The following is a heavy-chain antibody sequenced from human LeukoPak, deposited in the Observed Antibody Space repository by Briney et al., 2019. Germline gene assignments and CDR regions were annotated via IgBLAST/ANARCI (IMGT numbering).Heavy chain of an antibody. D-gene: IGHD3-22*01. CDR3: ARVPLSDPSGHYYLH. CDR1: GYTFTNYG. Sequence: ASVTVSCKTSGYTFTNYGMHWMRQAPRQSPEWMGWINTGNGNTKSSQKFQDRVTLTRDTSASTAYMKLNSLSSEDTAVYYCARVPLSDPSGHYYLHWGQGTLVTVSS. V-gene: IGHV1-3*04. J-gene: IGHJ1*01. CDR2: INTGNGNT.